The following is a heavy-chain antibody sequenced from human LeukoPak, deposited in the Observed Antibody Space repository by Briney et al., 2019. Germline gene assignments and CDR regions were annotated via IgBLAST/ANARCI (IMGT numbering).Heavy chain of an antibody. Sequence: GGSLRLSCAASGFTFSSYEMNWVRQAPGKELERVSYISSSGSTIYYADSVKGRFTISRDNAKNSLYLQMNSLRAEDTAVYYCARETNTGYFDYWGQGTLVTVSS. D-gene: IGHD5-18*01. CDR3: ARETNTGYFDY. J-gene: IGHJ4*02. CDR1: GFTFSSYE. V-gene: IGHV3-48*03. CDR2: ISSSGSTI.